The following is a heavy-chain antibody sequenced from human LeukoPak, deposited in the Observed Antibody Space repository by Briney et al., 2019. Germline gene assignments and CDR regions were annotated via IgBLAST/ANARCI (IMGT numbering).Heavy chain of an antibody. D-gene: IGHD1-26*01. CDR2: ISGSGGST. CDR1: GFTFSSYA. V-gene: IGHV3-23*01. Sequence: GGSLRLSCAASGFTFSSYAMSWVRQAPGKGLEWVSAISGSGGSTYYADSVKGRFTISRDNSKNTLYLQMNSLRAEDAAVYYCAKDIVGARGGFDYWGQGTLVTVSS. CDR3: AKDIVGARGGFDY. J-gene: IGHJ4*02.